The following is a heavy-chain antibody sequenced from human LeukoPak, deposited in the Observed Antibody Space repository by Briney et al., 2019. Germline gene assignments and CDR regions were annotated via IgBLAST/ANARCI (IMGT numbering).Heavy chain of an antibody. J-gene: IGHJ4*02. CDR1: GFTFSSYW. CDR3: AKSRGPYCSGGSCYLDY. D-gene: IGHD2-15*01. V-gene: IGHV3-23*01. CDR2: ISNTGGST. Sequence: GGSLRLSCAASGFTFSSYWMNWARQAPGKGLEWVSAISNTGGSTYYADSVKGRFTISRDNSKNTLYLQMNSLRAEDTAVYYCAKSRGPYCSGGSCYLDYWGQGTLVTVSS.